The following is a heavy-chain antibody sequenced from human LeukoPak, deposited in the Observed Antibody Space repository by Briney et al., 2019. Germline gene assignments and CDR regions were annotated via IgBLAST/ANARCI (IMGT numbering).Heavy chain of an antibody. D-gene: IGHD2-2*01. J-gene: IGHJ6*03. Sequence: PGGSLRLSCAASGFTFDDYAMHWVRQAPGKGLEWVAVIWYDGSNKYYADSVKGRFTISRDISKNTLYVQMNSLRAEDTAVYYCAKDGGYCSSTSCPLYYYMDVWGKGTTVTVSS. CDR3: AKDGGYCSSTSCPLYYYMDV. CDR1: GFTFDDYA. V-gene: IGHV3-33*06. CDR2: IWYDGSNK.